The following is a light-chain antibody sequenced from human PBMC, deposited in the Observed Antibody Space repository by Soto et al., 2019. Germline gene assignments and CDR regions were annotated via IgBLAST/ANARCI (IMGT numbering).Light chain of an antibody. J-gene: IGLJ2*01. V-gene: IGLV2-8*01. CDR1: RSDVGMYNY. Sequence: QSALTQSPSASGSPGQSVTISCTGTRSDVGMYNYVSWYQQHPGKAPKLIIYEVTKRPSGVPDRFSGSKSGNTASLTVSGLQPEDEADYYCSSYGGSNNYVLFGGGTKLTV. CDR3: SSYGGSNNYVL. CDR2: EVT.